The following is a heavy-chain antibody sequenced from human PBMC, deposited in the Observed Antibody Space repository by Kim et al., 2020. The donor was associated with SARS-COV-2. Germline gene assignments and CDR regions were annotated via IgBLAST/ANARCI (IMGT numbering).Heavy chain of an antibody. D-gene: IGHD6-13*01. J-gene: IGHJ4*02. V-gene: IGHV1-18*04. CDR1: GYTFASYG. CDR2: ISTFSANT. Sequence: ASVKVSCKASGYTFASYGFIWVRQAPGQGLEWMGWISTFSANTNYAQKFQGRVTLTTDTSTSTAYMELRSLRSDDTAVYYCARDKEQIAAAGSGYWVQGTRVTVSS. CDR3: ARDKEQIAAAGSGY.